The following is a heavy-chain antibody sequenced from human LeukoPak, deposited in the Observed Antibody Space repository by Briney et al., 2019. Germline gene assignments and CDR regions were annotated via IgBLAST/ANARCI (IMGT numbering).Heavy chain of an antibody. D-gene: IGHD5-24*01. V-gene: IGHV3-23*01. CDR3: ANGRDGYNFDY. CDR1: GFTCSSYA. CDR2: ISGSGGST. Sequence: GGSLRLSCAASGFTCSSYAMSWVRQAPGKGLEWVSAISGSGGSTYYTDSVKGRFTIPRDNSKNTLYLQMNSLRAEDTAVYYCANGRDGYNFDYWGQGTLVTVSS. J-gene: IGHJ4*02.